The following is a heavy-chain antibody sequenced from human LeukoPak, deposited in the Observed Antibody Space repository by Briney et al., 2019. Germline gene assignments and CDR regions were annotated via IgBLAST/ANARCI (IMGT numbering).Heavy chain of an antibody. J-gene: IGHJ4*02. V-gene: IGHV3-66*01. CDR1: GFTVSSNY. Sequence: PGGSLRLSCAASGFTVSSNYMSWVRQAPGKGLEWVSVIYSGGSTYYADSVKGRFTISRDNSKNTLYLQMNSLRAEDTAVYYCAREHTEYSYGYFYWGQGTLVTVSS. CDR3: AREHTEYSYGYFY. CDR2: IYSGGST. D-gene: IGHD5-18*01.